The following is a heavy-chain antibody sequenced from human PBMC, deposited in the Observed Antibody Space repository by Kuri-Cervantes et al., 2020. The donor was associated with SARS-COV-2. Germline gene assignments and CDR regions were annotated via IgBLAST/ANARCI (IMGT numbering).Heavy chain of an antibody. Sequence: KVSCKGSGYSFTSYWIGWVRQMPGKGLEWMGRIDPSDSYASYSPSFEGHVTFSADKSINTVYIQWSSLKASDTAMYYCARHVHSSASRWFDPWGQGTLVTVSS. D-gene: IGHD3-22*01. V-gene: IGHV5-10-1*01. CDR1: GYSFTSYW. J-gene: IGHJ5*02. CDR3: ARHVHSSASRWFDP. CDR2: IDPSDSYA.